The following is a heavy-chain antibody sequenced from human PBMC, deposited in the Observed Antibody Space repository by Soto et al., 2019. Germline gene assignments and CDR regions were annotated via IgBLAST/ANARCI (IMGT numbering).Heavy chain of an antibody. Sequence: ASVKVSCKASGGTFSSYTISWVRQAPGQGLEWMGRIIPILGIANYAQKFQGRVTITADKSTSTAYMELSSLRSEDTAVYYCARDLALRDEVVAATHYYYYMDVWGKGTTVTVSS. CDR2: IIPILGIA. D-gene: IGHD2-15*01. CDR1: GGTFSSYT. CDR3: ARDLALRDEVVAATHYYYYMDV. V-gene: IGHV1-69*04. J-gene: IGHJ6*03.